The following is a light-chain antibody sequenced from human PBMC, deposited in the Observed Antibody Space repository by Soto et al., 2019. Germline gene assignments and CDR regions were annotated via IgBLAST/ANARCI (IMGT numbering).Light chain of an antibody. CDR3: KSRTTRNTLV. V-gene: IGLV2-14*01. CDR1: SSDVGGYNY. CDR2: EVT. J-gene: IGLJ3*02. Sequence: QSVLTQPASVSGSPGQSITISCTGTSSDVGGYNYVSWYQQHPGKAPKLMIYEVTHRPSGVSSRFYGSRSGNTASLTISGLQAEDEADYYCKSRTTRNTLVFGGGTKLTVL.